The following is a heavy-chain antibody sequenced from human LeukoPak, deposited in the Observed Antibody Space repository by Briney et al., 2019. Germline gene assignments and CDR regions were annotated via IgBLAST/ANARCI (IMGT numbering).Heavy chain of an antibody. CDR3: ARLAYYDGSGYHLDY. CDR1: GYGLTSYW. Sequence: GESLKISCKSSGYGLTSYWIAWVRQMPGKGLEWMGIIYLGDSDTRYSPSFQGQVTFSGDKSITTAYLHWSSLKASVTAMYYCARLAYYDGSGYHLDYWGQGTLVTVPS. V-gene: IGHV5-51*01. J-gene: IGHJ4*02. D-gene: IGHD3-22*01. CDR2: IYLGDSDT.